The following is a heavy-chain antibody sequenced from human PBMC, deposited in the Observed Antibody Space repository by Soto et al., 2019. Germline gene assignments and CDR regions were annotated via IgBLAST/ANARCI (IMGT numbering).Heavy chain of an antibody. V-gene: IGHV4-39*01. Sequence: ETLSLTCTVSGGSISSSSYYWGWIRQPPGKGLEWIGSTYYSGSTYYNPSLKSRVTMSVDTSKNQFSLKLSSVTPTDTAVYYCARRSSSSLGSLFDPWGRGILVTVSS. J-gene: IGHJ5*02. CDR1: GGSISSSSYY. D-gene: IGHD6-6*01. CDR2: TYYSGST. CDR3: ARRSSSSLGSLFDP.